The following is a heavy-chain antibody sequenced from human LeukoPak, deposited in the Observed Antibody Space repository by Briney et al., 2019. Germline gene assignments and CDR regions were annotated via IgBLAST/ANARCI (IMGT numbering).Heavy chain of an antibody. V-gene: IGHV3-66*01. J-gene: IGHJ4*02. D-gene: IGHD2-8*01. Sequence: GGSLRLSCAASGVTVGNSYMNWVRQAPGKGLEWVSLIFSHGETSYADSVKGRFTISRDNSKNTLYLQMNGLRVEDTAVYYCARDPPAVSINTYAWGQGTLVTVSS. CDR2: IFSHGET. CDR3: ARDPPAVSINTYA. CDR1: GVTVGNSY.